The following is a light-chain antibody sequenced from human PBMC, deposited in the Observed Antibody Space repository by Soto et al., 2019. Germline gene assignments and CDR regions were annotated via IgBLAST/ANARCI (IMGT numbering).Light chain of an antibody. J-gene: IGLJ2*01. CDR2: DVT. Sequence: QSALTQSASVSGSPGQSITISCTGTSSDVGSYNYVSWYQLHPGKAPKLMIYDVTSRPSGVSNRFSGSKSGNTASLTISGLQAEDEADYYCSSYTTGSTVVFGGGTKLTVL. CDR1: SSDVGSYNY. V-gene: IGLV2-14*03. CDR3: SSYTTGSTVV.